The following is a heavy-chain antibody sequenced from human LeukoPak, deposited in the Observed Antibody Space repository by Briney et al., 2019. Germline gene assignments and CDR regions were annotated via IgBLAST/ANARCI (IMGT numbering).Heavy chain of an antibody. CDR2: INHSGST. CDR1: GGSISSYY. J-gene: IGHJ4*02. V-gene: IGHV4-34*01. Sequence: KPSETLSLTCTVSGGSISSYYWSWIRQPPGKGLEWIGEINHSGSTNYNPSLKSRVTISVDTSKNQFSLKLSSVTAADTAVYYCARRTPARYYYDSSGYYYNYWGQGTLVTVSS. CDR3: ARRTPARYYYDSSGYYYNY. D-gene: IGHD3-22*01.